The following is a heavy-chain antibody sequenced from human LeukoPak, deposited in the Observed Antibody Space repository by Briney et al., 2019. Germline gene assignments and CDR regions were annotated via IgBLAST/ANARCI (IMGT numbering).Heavy chain of an antibody. CDR1: RFTFSGYA. CDR2: IVASGVNT. CDR3: AKGSGSGWYGWFDP. D-gene: IGHD6-19*01. V-gene: IGHV3-23*01. Sequence: GGSLRLSCAASRFTFSGYAMYWVRQAPGKGLEWVSSIVASGVNTYYADSVKGRFTISRANSRNTLYLKMNSLRAEDTAVYYCAKGSGSGWYGWFDPWGQGTLVTVSS. J-gene: IGHJ5*02.